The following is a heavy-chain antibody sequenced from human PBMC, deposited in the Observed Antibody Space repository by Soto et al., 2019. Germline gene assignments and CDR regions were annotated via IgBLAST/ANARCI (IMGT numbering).Heavy chain of an antibody. CDR3: ARGRYGDY. Sequence: QVHLVQAGAEVKKPGASVKVSCQGSGYAFTTYGITWVRQAPGQGLEWMGWISAHNGNTNYAQKLQGRVTVTRDTSTSTAYMERRSLRYDDTAVYYCARGRYGDYWGQGALVPFSS. D-gene: IGHD1-1*01. CDR2: ISAHNGNT. CDR1: GYAFTTYG. J-gene: IGHJ4*02. V-gene: IGHV1-18*01.